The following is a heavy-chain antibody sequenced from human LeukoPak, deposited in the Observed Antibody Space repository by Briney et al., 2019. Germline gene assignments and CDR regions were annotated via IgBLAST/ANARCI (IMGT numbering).Heavy chain of an antibody. CDR3: ARHGVDGDGYKPHYYYYGMDV. CDR2: IYPGDSDT. Sequence: GESLKISCKGSGYSFTTFWIGWVRQMPGKGLERMGIIYPGDSDTRYSPSFQGQVTISADKSISTAYLQWSSLKASDTAMYYCARHGVDGDGYKPHYYYYGMDVWGQGTTVTVSS. J-gene: IGHJ6*02. D-gene: IGHD5-24*01. CDR1: GYSFTTFW. V-gene: IGHV5-51*01.